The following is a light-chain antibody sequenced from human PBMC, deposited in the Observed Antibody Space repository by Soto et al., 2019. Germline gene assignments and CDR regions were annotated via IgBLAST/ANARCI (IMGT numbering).Light chain of an antibody. CDR2: AAS. J-gene: IGKJ5*01. Sequence: DIQMTQSPSSLSASVGDRVTITCRASQSISSYLNWYQQKPGKAPKLLIYAASSLQSGVPSRFSGSGSGTDFTLTISSLQPEDFANYYCQQSYSNPITFGQGT. CDR1: QSISSY. CDR3: QQSYSNPIT. V-gene: IGKV1-39*01.